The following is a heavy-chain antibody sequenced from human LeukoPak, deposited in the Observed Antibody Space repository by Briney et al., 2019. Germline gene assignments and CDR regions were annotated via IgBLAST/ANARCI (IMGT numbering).Heavy chain of an antibody. CDR2: SYDSWRM. J-gene: IGHJ2*01. CDR3: ARRIELWSYWHFDL. D-gene: IGHD1-7*01. V-gene: IGHV4-4*08. Sequence: SETLSLTCTVSGDSISRESWSWIRQAPGKGLECIGYSYDSWRMNYNPSLQSRVTISLDTSKNRLSLQLNSVTAADTAVYYCARRIELWSYWHFDLWGRGTLVTVTS. CDR1: GDSISRES.